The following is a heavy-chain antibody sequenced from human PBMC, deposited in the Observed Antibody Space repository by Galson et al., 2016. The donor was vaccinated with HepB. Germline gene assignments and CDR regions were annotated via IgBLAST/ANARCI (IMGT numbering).Heavy chain of an antibody. J-gene: IGHJ4*02. Sequence: SVKVSCKASGGNVNNYTIIWVRQAPGQGFEWTGRIVPKFGVTNYAQNFQGRVTITVDTPTTTVFMELSSLRSQDTAIYYCGRGPLAAATDTGIDYWGQGTLVTVSS. V-gene: IGHV1-69*10. D-gene: IGHD6-13*01. CDR3: GRGPLAAATDTGIDY. CDR2: IVPKFGVT. CDR1: GGNVNNYT.